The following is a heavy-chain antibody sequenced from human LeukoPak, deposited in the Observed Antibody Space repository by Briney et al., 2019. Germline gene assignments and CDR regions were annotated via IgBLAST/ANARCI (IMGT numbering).Heavy chain of an antibody. CDR3: AKSSSGWYYFDY. Sequence: GGSLRLSCEASGFTFSSYAMSWVRQAPGKGLEWVSAISGSGGSTYYADSVKGRFTISRDNSKNTLYLQMNSLRAEDTAVYYCAKSSSGWYYFDYWGQGTLVTVSS. D-gene: IGHD6-19*01. V-gene: IGHV3-23*01. J-gene: IGHJ4*02. CDR1: GFTFSSYA. CDR2: ISGSGGST.